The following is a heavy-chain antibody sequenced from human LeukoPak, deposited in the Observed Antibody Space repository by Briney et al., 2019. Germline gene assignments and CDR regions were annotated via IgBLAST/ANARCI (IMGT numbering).Heavy chain of an antibody. CDR3: GRYGPGPV. CDR2: IVPDGRDT. J-gene: IGHJ4*02. D-gene: IGHD3-10*01. V-gene: IGHV1-2*02. Sequence: ASVKVSCKASGYTFSAHHIHWVRQAPGQGLEWMGWIVPDGRDTKYAEEFQGRMTLTVDTSITTAYMELHSLTSDDTAVYCSGRYGPGPVWGQGTLITASS. CDR1: GYTFSAHH.